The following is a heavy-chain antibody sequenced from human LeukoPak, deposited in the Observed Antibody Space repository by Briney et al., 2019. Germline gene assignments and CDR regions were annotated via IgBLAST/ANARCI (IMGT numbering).Heavy chain of an antibody. J-gene: IGHJ4*02. CDR3: ARGRYFDWLLLPYFDY. Sequence: PSETLSLACTVSGGSISSYYWSWIRQPPGKGLEWIGYIYYSGSTNYNPSLKSRVTISVDTSKNQFSLKLSSVTAADTAVYYCARGRYFDWLLLPYFDYWGQGTLVTVSS. V-gene: IGHV4-59*01. CDR1: GGSISSYY. CDR2: IYYSGST. D-gene: IGHD3-9*01.